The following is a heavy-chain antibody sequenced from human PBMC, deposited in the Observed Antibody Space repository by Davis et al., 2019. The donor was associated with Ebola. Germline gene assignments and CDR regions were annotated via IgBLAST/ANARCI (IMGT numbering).Heavy chain of an antibody. CDR3: VRPQGSTIWYWWFDP. J-gene: IGHJ5*02. V-gene: IGHV4-39*01. D-gene: IGHD2-8*02. Sequence: PGGSLRLSCSVSGGSISSSSYFWGWIRQPPGKGLEWIGSFYYSGNTYYNPSLKSRVTISVDTSKNQFSLKLTSVTAADTAVYYCVRPQGSTIWYWWFDPWGQGTLVTVSS. CDR2: FYYSGNT. CDR1: GGSISSSSYF.